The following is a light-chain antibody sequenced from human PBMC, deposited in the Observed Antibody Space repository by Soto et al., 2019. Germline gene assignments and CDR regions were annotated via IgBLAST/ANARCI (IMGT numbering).Light chain of an antibody. V-gene: IGLV1-44*01. J-gene: IGLJ2*01. CDR2: DTN. Sequence: QSVLTQPPSASGTPGQTVTISCSGSSSNIGLNDVHWYRQLSGTAPQILIYDTNQQATGVPDRFSGSRSGTSAFLAIHGLQSEDEADYHCAAWDDSLNGPVFGGGTKVTVL. CDR3: AAWDDSLNGPV. CDR1: SSNIGLND.